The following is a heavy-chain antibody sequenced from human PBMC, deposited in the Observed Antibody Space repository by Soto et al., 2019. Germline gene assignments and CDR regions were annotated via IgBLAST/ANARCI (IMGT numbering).Heavy chain of an antibody. CDR1: GFTFSSYW. Sequence: GGSLRLSCAASGFTFSSYWMSWVRQAPGKGLEWVANIKQDGSEKYYVDSVKGRFTISRDNAKNSLYLQMNSLRAEDTAVYYCARASEYSTSYYYYYGMDVWGQGTTVTVSS. J-gene: IGHJ6*02. V-gene: IGHV3-7*03. CDR3: ARASEYSTSYYYYYGMDV. D-gene: IGHD6-6*01. CDR2: IKQDGSEK.